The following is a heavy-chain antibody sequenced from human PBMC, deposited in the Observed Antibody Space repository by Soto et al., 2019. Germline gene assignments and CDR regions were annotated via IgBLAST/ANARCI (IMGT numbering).Heavy chain of an antibody. CDR1: GYTFTGYY. CDR3: ARESQARPLSLLDPSPPKYGMEV. Sequence: ASVKVSCKASGYTFTGYYMHWVRQAPGQGLEWMGWINPNSGGTNYAQKFQGWVTMTRDTSISTAYMELSRLRSDDTAVYYCARESQARPLSLLDPSPPKYGMEVWGQGTTVTVSS. D-gene: IGHD3-3*01. J-gene: IGHJ6*02. V-gene: IGHV1-2*04. CDR2: INPNSGGT.